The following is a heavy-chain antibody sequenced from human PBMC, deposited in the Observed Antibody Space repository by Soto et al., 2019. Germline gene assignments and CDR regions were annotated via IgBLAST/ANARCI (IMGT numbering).Heavy chain of an antibody. CDR1: GYTFTDYY. Sequence: QVQLVQSGPEVKKFGASVKVSCKASGYTFTDYYLHWVRQAPGQGLECLGWINPNTGGTDSAQRFQARVTMTRDTSIRIAYMELSRLTSDDTAMYYCTRARWAGTSDAFDIWGQGTMVTVS. J-gene: IGHJ3*02. CDR3: TRARWAGTSDAFDI. CDR2: INPNTGGT. V-gene: IGHV1-2*02. D-gene: IGHD6-19*01.